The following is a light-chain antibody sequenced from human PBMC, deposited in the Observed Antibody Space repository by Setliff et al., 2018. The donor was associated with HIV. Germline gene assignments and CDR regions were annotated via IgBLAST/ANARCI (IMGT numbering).Light chain of an antibody. J-gene: IGLJ1*01. CDR1: SSDIGRYNL. Sequence: QSALAHPASVSGSPGQSITISCTGTSSDIGRYNLVSWYQQYPGKAPKLMIYHATKRPSGVSNRFSGSKSGNTASLTISGLQAEDEADYYCCSNTGSNTYVFGSGTKVTVL. CDR2: HAT. CDR3: CSNTGSNTYV. V-gene: IGLV2-23*01.